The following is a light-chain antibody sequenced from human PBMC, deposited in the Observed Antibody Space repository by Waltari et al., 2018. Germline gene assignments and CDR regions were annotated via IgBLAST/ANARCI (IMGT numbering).Light chain of an antibody. CDR2: DVS. CDR3: QQYENLPLT. Sequence: DIQMTQSPSSLSASVGDRVTITCQASQNINNYLNWYQHKPGKVPKLLIYDVSDLERGVPPRFSGGGFGTEFKLIISSLQPEDAATYYCQQYENLPLTFGGGTTVEI. J-gene: IGKJ4*01. V-gene: IGKV1-33*01. CDR1: QNINNY.